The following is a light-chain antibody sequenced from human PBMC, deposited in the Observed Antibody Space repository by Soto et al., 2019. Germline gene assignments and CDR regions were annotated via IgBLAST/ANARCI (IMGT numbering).Light chain of an antibody. J-gene: IGKJ1*01. CDR1: QGIIDY. Sequence: DIQMTQSPSSLSASVGDRVTITCRASQGIIDYLAWYQQKPGKAPTLLFYAASTVASGVPSRFSGSGSGTDFTLTISSLQPEDVATYYCQKYNSAPQTFGPGTKVEIK. CDR3: QKYNSAPQT. CDR2: AAS. V-gene: IGKV1-27*01.